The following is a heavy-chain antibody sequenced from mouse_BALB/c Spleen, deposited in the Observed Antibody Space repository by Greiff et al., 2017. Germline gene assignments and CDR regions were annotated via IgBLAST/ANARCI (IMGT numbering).Heavy chain of an antibody. CDR1: GFSLTSYG. CDR2: IWSGGST. CDR3: ARKGRYDWGYAMDY. Sequence: VQGVESGPGLVQPSQSLSITCTVSGFSLTSYGVHWVRQSPGKGLEWLGVIWSGGSTDYNAAFISRLSISKDNSKSQVFFKMNSLQANDTAIYYCARKGRYDWGYAMDYWGQGTSVTVSS. J-gene: IGHJ4*01. V-gene: IGHV2-2*02. D-gene: IGHD2-14*01.